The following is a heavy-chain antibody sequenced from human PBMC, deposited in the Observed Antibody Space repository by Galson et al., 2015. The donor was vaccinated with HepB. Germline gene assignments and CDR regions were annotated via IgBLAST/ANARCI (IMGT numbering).Heavy chain of an antibody. V-gene: IGHV3-30*03. Sequence: SLRLSCAASGFTFSSYGMHWVRQAPGKGLEWVAVISYDGSNKYYADSVKGRFTISRDNSKNTLYLQMNSLRAEDTAVYYCAALSDSSSPKPHDYWGQGTLVTVSS. J-gene: IGHJ4*02. CDR1: GFTFSSYG. CDR3: AALSDSSSPKPHDY. D-gene: IGHD6-6*01. CDR2: ISYDGSNK.